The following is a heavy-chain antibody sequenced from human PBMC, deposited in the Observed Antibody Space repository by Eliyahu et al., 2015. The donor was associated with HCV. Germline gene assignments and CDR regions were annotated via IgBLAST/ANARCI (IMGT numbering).Heavy chain of an antibody. CDR2: IHYSGST. V-gene: IGHV4-59*01. Sequence: QVQLQESGPGLVKPSETLSLTCTVSGGSXPTYXWSXFRQPPGKGLEWIGYIHYSGSTNYNPXLKSXVTISLDTSKNQFSLNLTSVTAADTAVYYCASGGGGIAVAGTGGWFDPWGQGTLVTVSS. CDR1: GGSXPTYX. D-gene: IGHD6-19*01. CDR3: ASGGGGIAVAGTGGWFDP. J-gene: IGHJ5*02.